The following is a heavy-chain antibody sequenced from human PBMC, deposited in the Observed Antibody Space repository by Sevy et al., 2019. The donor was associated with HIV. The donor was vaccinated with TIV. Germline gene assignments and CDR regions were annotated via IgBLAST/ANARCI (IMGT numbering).Heavy chain of an antibody. D-gene: IGHD3-16*01. CDR1: GLNFNTNG. V-gene: IGHV3-23*01. CDR2: ITSGGAT. Sequence: GGSLRLSCAASGLNFNTNGMSWVRQAPGKGLEWVAGITSGGATYYADSVKGRFTVSRDNSRNTLNLQLNSVRADDTAVFYCAGGDTPMITDLDYWGQGTLITVS. J-gene: IGHJ4*02. CDR3: AGGDTPMITDLDY.